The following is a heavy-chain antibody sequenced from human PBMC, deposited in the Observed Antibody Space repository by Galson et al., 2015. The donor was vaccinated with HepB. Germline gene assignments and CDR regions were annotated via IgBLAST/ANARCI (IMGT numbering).Heavy chain of an antibody. Sequence: SLRLSCAASGFTFSSYAMHWVRQAPGKGLEWVAVISYDGSNKYYADSVKGRFTISRDNSKNTLYLQMNSLRAEDTAVYYCARSGIAAAGTEGAFDIWGQGTMVTVSS. CDR1: GFTFSSYA. J-gene: IGHJ3*02. CDR3: ARSGIAAAGTEGAFDI. D-gene: IGHD6-13*01. V-gene: IGHV3-30-3*01. CDR2: ISYDGSNK.